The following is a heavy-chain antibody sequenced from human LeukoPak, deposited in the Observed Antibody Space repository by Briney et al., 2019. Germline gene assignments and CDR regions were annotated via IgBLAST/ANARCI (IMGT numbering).Heavy chain of an antibody. CDR3: ARDRRAAAGTVGYFDY. Sequence: GGSLRLSCAASGFTFSSYAMHWVRQAPGKGLEWVAVISYDGSNKYYADSVKGRFTISRDNSKNTLYLQMNSLRAEDTAVYYCARDRRAAAGTVGYFDYWGQGTLVTVSS. J-gene: IGHJ4*02. D-gene: IGHD6-13*01. CDR2: ISYDGSNK. V-gene: IGHV3-30-3*01. CDR1: GFTFSSYA.